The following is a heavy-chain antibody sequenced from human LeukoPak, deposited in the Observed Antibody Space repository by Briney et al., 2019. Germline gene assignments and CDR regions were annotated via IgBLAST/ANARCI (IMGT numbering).Heavy chain of an antibody. J-gene: IGHJ3*02. CDR2: ISYDGSNK. CDR3: AKVLLPYSSGWYDAFDI. V-gene: IGHV3-30*18. CDR1: GFTFSRHG. Sequence: GGSLRLSCAASGFTFSRHGMHWVRQAPGKGLEWVAVISYDGSNKYYADSVKGRFTISRDNSKNTLYLQMNSLRAEDTAVYYCAKVLLPYSSGWYDAFDIWGQGTMVTVSS. D-gene: IGHD6-19*01.